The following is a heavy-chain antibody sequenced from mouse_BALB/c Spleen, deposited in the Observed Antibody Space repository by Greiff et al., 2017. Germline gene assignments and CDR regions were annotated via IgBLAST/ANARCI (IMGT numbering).Heavy chain of an antibody. CDR1: GYTFTNYW. Sequence: VQRVESGAELVRPGTSVKMSCKAAGYTFTNYWIGWVKQRPGHGLEWIGDIYPGGGYTNYNEKFKGKATLTADTSSSTAYMQLSSLTSEDAAIYYCARKEPYYGRAMDYWGQGTSVTVSS. D-gene: IGHD1-1*01. J-gene: IGHJ4*01. CDR3: ARKEPYYGRAMDY. CDR2: IYPGGGYT. V-gene: IGHV1-63*02.